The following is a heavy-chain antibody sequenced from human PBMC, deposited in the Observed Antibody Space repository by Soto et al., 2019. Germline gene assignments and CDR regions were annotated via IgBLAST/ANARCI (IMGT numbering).Heavy chain of an antibody. Sequence: GASVKVSCKASGGTFSSYTISWVRQAPGQGLEWMGRIIPILGIANYAQKFQGRVTITADKSTSTAYMELSSLRSEDTAVYYCARDAGGYDDSWPDYWGQGTLVTVSS. J-gene: IGHJ4*02. CDR3: ARDAGGYDDSWPDY. CDR2: IIPILGIA. V-gene: IGHV1-69*04. D-gene: IGHD5-12*01. CDR1: GGTFSSYT.